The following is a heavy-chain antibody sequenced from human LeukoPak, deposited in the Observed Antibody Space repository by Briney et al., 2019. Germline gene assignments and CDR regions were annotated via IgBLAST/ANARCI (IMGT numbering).Heavy chain of an antibody. V-gene: IGHV3-53*01. D-gene: IGHD2-15*01. CDR1: GFTVSSNY. Sequence: GGSLRLSCAASGFTVSSNYMSWVRQAPGKGLEWVSVIYSGGSTYYADSVKGRFTISRDNSKNTLYLQMNSLRAEDTAVYYCAKNYCSGGSCYSTFLGYYFDYWGQGTLVTVSS. CDR3: AKNYCSGGSCYSTFLGYYFDY. J-gene: IGHJ4*02. CDR2: IYSGGST.